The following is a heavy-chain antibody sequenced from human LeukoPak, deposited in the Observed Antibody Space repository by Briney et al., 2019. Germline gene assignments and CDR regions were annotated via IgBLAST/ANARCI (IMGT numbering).Heavy chain of an antibody. Sequence: SETLSLTCTVFGXPISSSSHYWGWIRQPPGEGLEWIGSIYFSGSTYYSPSLKSRVTISVDPSTNQFSLKLSSVTAADTAVYFCARHQWLGPFDSWGQGTLVTVSS. V-gene: IGHV4-39*01. J-gene: IGHJ4*02. CDR3: ARHQWLGPFDS. D-gene: IGHD6-19*01. CDR1: GXPISSSSHY. CDR2: IYFSGST.